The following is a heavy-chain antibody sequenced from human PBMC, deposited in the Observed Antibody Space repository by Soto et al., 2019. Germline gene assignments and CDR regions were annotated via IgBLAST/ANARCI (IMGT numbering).Heavy chain of an antibody. CDR1: GFTFSNAW. CDR2: IKSKSDGGTT. CDR3: TTDPDGFRSGWADY. V-gene: IGHV3-15*01. D-gene: IGHD6-19*01. J-gene: IGHJ4*02. Sequence: NPGGSLRLSCAASGFTFSNAWMSWVRQAPGKGLEWVGRIKSKSDGGTTDYAAPVKGRFTISRDDSKKILFLQMNSLKIEDTAVYYCTTDPDGFRSGWADYWGQGTLVTVSS.